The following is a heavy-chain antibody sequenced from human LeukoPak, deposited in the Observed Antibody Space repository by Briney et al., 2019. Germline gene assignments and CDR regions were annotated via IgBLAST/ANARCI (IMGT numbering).Heavy chain of an antibody. D-gene: IGHD3-10*01. CDR1: GFTLSTYA. Sequence: PGGSLRLSCAASGFTLSTYAMTWVLQAPGKGLEWVAAVTSDGRWTNYADSVKGRFTVSRDNSKDTLFMQMSSLRAEDTAVYYCAKGTSWFGEDWGLGTLVTVSS. CDR3: AKGTSWFGED. CDR2: VTSDGRWT. V-gene: IGHV3-23*01. J-gene: IGHJ4*02.